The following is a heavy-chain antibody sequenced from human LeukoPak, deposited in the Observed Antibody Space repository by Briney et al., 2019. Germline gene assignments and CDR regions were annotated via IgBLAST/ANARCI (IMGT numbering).Heavy chain of an antibody. CDR1: GFTFSNAW. D-gene: IGHD1-26*01. CDR3: VKHRPVGATTGAFDI. V-gene: IGHV3-23*01. Sequence: GGSLRLSCAASGFTFSNAWMSWVRQAPGKGLEWVSAISGSGGSTYYADSVKGRFTISRDNSKNTLYLQMNSLRAEDTAVYYCVKHRPVGATTGAFDIWGQGTMVTVSS. CDR2: ISGSGGST. J-gene: IGHJ3*02.